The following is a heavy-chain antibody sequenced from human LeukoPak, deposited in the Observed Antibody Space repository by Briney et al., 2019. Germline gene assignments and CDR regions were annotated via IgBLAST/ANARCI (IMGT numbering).Heavy chain of an antibody. J-gene: IGHJ4*02. V-gene: IGHV3-23*01. CDR1: GVTFRSYA. D-gene: IGHD3-10*01. Sequence: PGGSLRLSCAASGVTFRSYAMCWVREAPGKGLDLVSVISGSGGSTYYADSVKGRFTISRDNSKNTLYLQMYSLRAEDTALYYCAKLDYGSWRSFDFWGQGTLVTVSS. CDR2: ISGSGGST. CDR3: AKLDYGSWRSFDF.